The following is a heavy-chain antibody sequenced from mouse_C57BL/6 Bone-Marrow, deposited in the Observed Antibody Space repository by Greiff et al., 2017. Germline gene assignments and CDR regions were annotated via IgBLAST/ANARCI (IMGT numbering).Heavy chain of an antibody. D-gene: IGHD2-5*01. V-gene: IGHV1-69*01. CDR2: IDPSDSYT. J-gene: IGHJ3*01. Sequence: VQLQQPGAELVMPGASVKLSCKASGYTFTSYWMHWVKQRPGQGLEWIGEIDPSDSYTNYNQKFKGKSTLTVDKSSSTAYMQLSSLTSEDSAVYYCAREAYYSNYVRFAYWGQGTLVTVSA. CDR3: AREAYYSNYVRFAY. CDR1: GYTFTSYW.